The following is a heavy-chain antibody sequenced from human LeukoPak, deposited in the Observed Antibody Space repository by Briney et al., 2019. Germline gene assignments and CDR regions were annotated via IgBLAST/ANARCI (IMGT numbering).Heavy chain of an antibody. V-gene: IGHV3-64*01. CDR3: ARGPYGSGTPFDY. Sequence: GGSLRLSCAASGFTFSSYAMHWVRQAPGKGLEYVSAISSNGGSTYYANSVKGRFTISRDNSKDTLYLQMGSLRAEDMAVYYCARGPYGSGTPFDYWGQGTLVTVSS. J-gene: IGHJ4*02. CDR1: GFTFSSYA. CDR2: ISSNGGST. D-gene: IGHD3-10*01.